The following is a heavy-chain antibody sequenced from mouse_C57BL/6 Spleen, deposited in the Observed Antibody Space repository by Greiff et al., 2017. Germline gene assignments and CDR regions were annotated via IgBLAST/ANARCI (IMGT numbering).Heavy chain of an antibody. Sequence: QVQLQQSGAELVKPGASVKLSCKASGYTFTEYTIHWVKQRSGQGLEWIGWFYPGSGSIKYNEKFKDKATLTADKSSSTVYMELSRLTSEDSAVXFCARHEEGRYDYDGWFAYWGQGTLVTVSA. CDR1: GYTFTEYT. CDR3: ARHEEGRYDYDGWFAY. J-gene: IGHJ3*01. CDR2: FYPGSGSI. V-gene: IGHV1-62-2*01. D-gene: IGHD2-4*01.